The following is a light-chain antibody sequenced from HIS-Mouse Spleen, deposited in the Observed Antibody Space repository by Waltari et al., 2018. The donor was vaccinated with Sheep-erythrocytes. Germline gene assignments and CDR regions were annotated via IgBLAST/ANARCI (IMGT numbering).Light chain of an antibody. CDR3: CSYAGSSTLV. CDR1: SSDVGRYNL. V-gene: IGLV2-23*01. J-gene: IGLJ2*01. CDR2: EGS. Sequence: QSALTQPASVSGSPGQSITISCTATSSDVGRYNLFSCYQQHPGKAPKLMIDEGSKRPSGVSNRFSGSKSGNTASLTISGLQAEDEADYYCCSYAGSSTLVFGGGTKLTVL.